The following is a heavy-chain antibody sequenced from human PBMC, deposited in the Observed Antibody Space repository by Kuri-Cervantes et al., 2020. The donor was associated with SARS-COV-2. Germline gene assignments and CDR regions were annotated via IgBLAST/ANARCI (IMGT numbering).Heavy chain of an antibody. V-gene: IGHV3-30*18. CDR2: ISYDGSNK. Sequence: LSLTCAASGFTFSSYGTHWVRQAPGKGLEWVAVISYDGSNKHYADYVKGRFTISRDNSKNTLYLQTNSLGAEDTAVYYCAKEERTAFDYWGQGTLVTVSS. CDR1: GFTFSSYG. J-gene: IGHJ4*02. CDR3: AKEERTAFDY.